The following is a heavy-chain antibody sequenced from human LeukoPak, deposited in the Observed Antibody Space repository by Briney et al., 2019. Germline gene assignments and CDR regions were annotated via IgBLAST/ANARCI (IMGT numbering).Heavy chain of an antibody. J-gene: IGHJ3*02. Sequence: SETLSLTYTVSGGSISSSSYYWGWIRQPPGKGLEWIGSIYYSGSTYYNPSLKSRVTISVDTSKNQFSLKLSSVTAADTAVYYCARYPRDCSSTSCYAFDIWGQGTMVTVSS. V-gene: IGHV4-39*01. CDR3: ARYPRDCSSTSCYAFDI. CDR1: GGSISSSSYY. CDR2: IYYSGST. D-gene: IGHD2-2*01.